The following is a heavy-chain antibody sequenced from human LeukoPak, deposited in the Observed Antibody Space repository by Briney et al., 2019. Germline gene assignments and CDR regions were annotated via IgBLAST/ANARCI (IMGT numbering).Heavy chain of an antibody. CDR3: ARDRTRSGYSYDAFDI. D-gene: IGHD3-22*01. V-gene: IGHV3-53*01. CDR1: GFTFSSYW. CDR2: IYSGGST. J-gene: IGHJ3*02. Sequence: PGGSLRLSCAASGFTFSSYWMSWVRQAPGKGLEWVSVIYSGGSTYYADSVKGRFTISRDNSKNTLYLQMNSLRAEDTAVYYCARDRTRSGYSYDAFDIWGQGTMVTVSS.